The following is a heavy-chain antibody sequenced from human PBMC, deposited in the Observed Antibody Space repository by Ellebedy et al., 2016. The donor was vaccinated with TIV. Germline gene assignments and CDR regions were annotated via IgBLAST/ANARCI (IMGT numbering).Heavy chain of an antibody. Sequence: GESLKISCKASGYYFPNSWIALVRQRPGKGLEWMRVIFPHDSETRYSLSFRGLVTFSVDQSTKTVYLHLTDLKASDSATYFCARRGVDGWFFDSWGQGTAVTVPS. CDR1: GYYFPNSW. CDR3: ARRGVDGWFFDS. CDR2: IFPHDSET. D-gene: IGHD3/OR15-3a*01. J-gene: IGHJ4*02. V-gene: IGHV5-51*01.